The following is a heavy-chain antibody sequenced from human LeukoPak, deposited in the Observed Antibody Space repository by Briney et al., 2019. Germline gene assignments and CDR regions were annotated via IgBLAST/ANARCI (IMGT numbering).Heavy chain of an antibody. CDR2: ISGSGGST. J-gene: IGHJ4*02. CDR3: ADPAPTTSMVRGVIGSLVFDY. Sequence: PGGSLRLSCAASGFTFSSYAMSWVRQAPGKGLEWVSAISGSGGSTYYADSVKGRFTISRDNSKNTVYLQMNSLIAEDTAVYYCADPAPTTSMVRGVIGSLVFDYWGQGTLVTVSS. V-gene: IGHV3-23*01. CDR1: GFTFSSYA. D-gene: IGHD3-10*01.